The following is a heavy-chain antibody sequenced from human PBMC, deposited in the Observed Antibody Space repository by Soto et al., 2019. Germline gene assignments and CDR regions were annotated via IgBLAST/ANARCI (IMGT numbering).Heavy chain of an antibody. V-gene: IGHV3-74*01. CDR3: ARDPWAADY. Sequence: PGGSLRLSCAASGFTFSSSWMHWVRQAPGKGLVWVSRVSGDGSSTNYADSVKGRFTISRDNSKNTVNLQMNSLRAEDTAVYYCARDPWAADYWGQGTLVTVSS. D-gene: IGHD3-16*01. CDR2: VSGDGSST. J-gene: IGHJ4*02. CDR1: GFTFSSSW.